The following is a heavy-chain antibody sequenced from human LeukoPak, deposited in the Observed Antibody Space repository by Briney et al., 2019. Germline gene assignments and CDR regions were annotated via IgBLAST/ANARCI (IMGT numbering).Heavy chain of an antibody. CDR2: ISSTSTAI. Sequence: PGGSLRLSCAASAFTFSSYNMNWVRQAPGKGLEWVSYISSTSTAIYYADSVKGRFTISRDDSKNMVFLQMNSLRVEDTAVYYCARDFCSTTTCLDYWGQGVLVTVSS. J-gene: IGHJ4*02. CDR1: AFTFSSYN. CDR3: ARDFCSTTTCLDY. V-gene: IGHV3-48*01. D-gene: IGHD2-2*01.